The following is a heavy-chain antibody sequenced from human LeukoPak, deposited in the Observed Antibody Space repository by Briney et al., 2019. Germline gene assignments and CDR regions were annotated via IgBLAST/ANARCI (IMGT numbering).Heavy chain of an antibody. V-gene: IGHV4-31*03. CDR3: ARGDGYNLDY. D-gene: IGHD5-24*01. Sequence: SETLSLTCTVSGGSISSAAYYWSWIHQLPGKGLEWLGYIYFSGSAYYNPSLKSRITISVDTSKNQFSLKLSSVTVADTAVYYCARGDGYNLDYWGQGTLVTVSS. CDR1: GGSISSAAYY. J-gene: IGHJ4*02. CDR2: IYFSGSA.